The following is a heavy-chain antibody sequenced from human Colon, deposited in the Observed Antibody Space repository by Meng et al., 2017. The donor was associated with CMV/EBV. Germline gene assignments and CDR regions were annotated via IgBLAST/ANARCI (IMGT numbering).Heavy chain of an antibody. CDR3: ATRSPRPRWLDPYWGGY. J-gene: IGHJ4*02. Sequence: QVQREQSGGEVKKPGATITVACKGSGYSLTLLSVLWVRQAPGKGLEWMGGFDPEAGETIYAQKVPGRATMTEDTSTDTALMELCSMRSEDTAVYYCATRSPRPRWLDPYWGGYWGQGTLVTVSS. D-gene: IGHD6-19*01. CDR2: FDPEAGET. CDR1: GYSLTLLS. V-gene: IGHV1-24*01.